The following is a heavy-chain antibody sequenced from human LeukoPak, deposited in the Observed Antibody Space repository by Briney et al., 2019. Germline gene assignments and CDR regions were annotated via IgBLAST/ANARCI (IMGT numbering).Heavy chain of an antibody. CDR3: AREFGHFLGSEFDY. D-gene: IGHD3-3*01. J-gene: IGHJ4*02. CDR2: IKQDGSEK. V-gene: IGHV3-7*01. Sequence: GGSLRLSCAASGFTFSSYWMSWVRQAPGKGLEWVANIKQDGSEKYYVDSVKGRFTISRDNAKNLLYLQMNSLRAEDTAVYYCAREFGHFLGSEFDYWGQGTLVTVSS. CDR1: GFTFSSYW.